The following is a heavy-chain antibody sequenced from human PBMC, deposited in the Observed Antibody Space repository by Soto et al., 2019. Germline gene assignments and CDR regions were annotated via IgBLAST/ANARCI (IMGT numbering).Heavy chain of an antibody. CDR2: IIPIFGTA. CDR1: GGTFSSYA. Sequence: SVKVSCKASGGTFSSYAISWVRQAPGQGLEWMGGIIPIFGTANYAQKFQGRVTITADKSTSTAYMELSSLRSEDTAVYYCARDPQVKSAAASNWFDPWGQGTLVTVSS. J-gene: IGHJ5*02. CDR3: ARDPQVKSAAASNWFDP. V-gene: IGHV1-69*06. D-gene: IGHD6-13*01.